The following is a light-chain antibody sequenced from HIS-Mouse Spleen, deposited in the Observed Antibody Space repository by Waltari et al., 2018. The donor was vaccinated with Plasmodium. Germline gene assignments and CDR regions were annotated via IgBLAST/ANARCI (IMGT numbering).Light chain of an antibody. J-gene: IGLJ3*02. CDR2: EDS. CDR3: YSTDSSGNHRV. CDR1: ALPKKY. Sequence: SYELTQPPSASVSPGQTARITCPGDALPKKYAYWYQQKSGHAPVLVIYEDSKRPSGIPERFSGSSSGTMATLTISGAQVEDEADYYCYSTDSSGNHRVFGGGTKLTVL. V-gene: IGLV3-10*01.